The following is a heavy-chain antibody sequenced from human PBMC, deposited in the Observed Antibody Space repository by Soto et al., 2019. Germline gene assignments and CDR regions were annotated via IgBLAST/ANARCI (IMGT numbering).Heavy chain of an antibody. Sequence: SETLSLTWTVSGGSISSGDYYWSWIRQPPGKGLEWIGYIYYSGSTYYNPSLKSRVTISVDTSKNQFSLKLSSVTAADTAVYYCARALAARGWFDPWGQGTLVTVSS. CDR2: IYYSGST. CDR3: ARALAARGWFDP. J-gene: IGHJ5*02. CDR1: GGSISSGDYY. D-gene: IGHD6-6*01. V-gene: IGHV4-30-4*01.